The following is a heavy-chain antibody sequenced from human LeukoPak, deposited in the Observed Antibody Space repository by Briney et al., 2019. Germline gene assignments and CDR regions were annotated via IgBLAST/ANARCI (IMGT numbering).Heavy chain of an antibody. D-gene: IGHD2-15*01. CDR2: IYTSGST. CDR1: GGSISSYY. V-gene: IGHV4-4*07. Sequence: PSETLSLTCTVSGGSISSYYWSWIRQPAGKGLEWIGRIYTSGSTNYNPSLKSRVTISVDTSKNQFSLKLSSVTAADTAVYYCARDTVVVVAAIILHNWFDPWGQGTLVTVSS. CDR3: ARDTVVVVAAIILHNWFDP. J-gene: IGHJ5*02.